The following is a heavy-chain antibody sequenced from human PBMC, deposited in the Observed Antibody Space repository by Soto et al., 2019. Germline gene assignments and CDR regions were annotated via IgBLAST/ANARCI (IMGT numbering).Heavy chain of an antibody. V-gene: IGHV3-30*18. J-gene: IGHJ3*02. Sequence: QVQLVESGGGVVQPGRSLRLSGAASGFTFSSYGMHWVRQAPGKGLEWVAVISYDGSNKYYADSVKGRFTISRDNSKNTLYLQVNSLRAEDTAVYYCAKDSGYEGNDAFDIWGQGTMVTVSS. CDR2: ISYDGSNK. D-gene: IGHD5-12*01. CDR3: AKDSGYEGNDAFDI. CDR1: GFTFSSYG.